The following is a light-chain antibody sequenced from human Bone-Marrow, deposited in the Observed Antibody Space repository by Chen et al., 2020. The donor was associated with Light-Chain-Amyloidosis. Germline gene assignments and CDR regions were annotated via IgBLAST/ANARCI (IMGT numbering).Light chain of an antibody. Sequence: DIVMTQSPDSLVASLGERATINCKSSQSVLYSSNNKNYLAWYQQKPGQPPKLLIYWGSTRESGVTARFSGSGSATDVTLTSSSLQAEDAAVYYCQQYYDAPITFGQGTRLEIK. J-gene: IGKJ5*01. CDR1: QSVLYSSNNKNY. CDR2: WGS. V-gene: IGKV4-1*01. CDR3: QQYYDAPIT.